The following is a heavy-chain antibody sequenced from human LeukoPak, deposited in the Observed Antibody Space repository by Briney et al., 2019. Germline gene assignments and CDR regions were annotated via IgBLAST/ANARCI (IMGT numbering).Heavy chain of an antibody. CDR1: GGSISSYY. D-gene: IGHD6-6*01. J-gene: IGHJ4*02. V-gene: IGHV4-59*01. Sequence: PSETLSLTCTVSGGSISSYYWSWIRQPPGKGLEWIGYIYYSGSTNYNPSLKSRVTISVDTSKNQFSLKLSSVTAADTAVYYCAREASSLISEYYFDYWGQGTLVTVSS. CDR2: IYYSGST. CDR3: AREASSLISEYYFDY.